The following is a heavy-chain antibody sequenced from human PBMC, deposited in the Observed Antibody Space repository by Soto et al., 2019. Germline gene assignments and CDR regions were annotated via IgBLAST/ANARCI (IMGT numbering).Heavy chain of an antibody. CDR2: IKEDGSEK. CDR1: GFTFSSSW. CDR3: ARDPAPVGYRGLDV. J-gene: IGHJ6*02. Sequence: GGSLRLSCAASGFTFSSSWMTWVRQAPGKGLAWAANIKEDGSEKYYVDSVKGRFTISRDNTNESLYLQMNSLRAEDTAVYYCARDPAPVGYRGLDVWGQGTTVTVSS. V-gene: IGHV3-7*01. D-gene: IGHD5-12*01.